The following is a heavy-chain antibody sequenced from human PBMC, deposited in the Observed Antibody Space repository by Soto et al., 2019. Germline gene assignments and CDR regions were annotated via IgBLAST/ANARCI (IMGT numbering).Heavy chain of an antibody. CDR3: ATGRGVENY. CDR2: INDSGST. V-gene: IGHV4-34*01. J-gene: IGHJ4*02. D-gene: IGHD3-10*01. CDR1: GESVSASF. Sequence: QVQVQQWGAGLLKPSETLSLTCGVYGESVSASFWSWIRQPPGKGLEWIGEINDSGSTIYNPSLKSRVTMSVDTSNNHFSLSLRSVTAADTAVYYCATGRGVENYWGQGTPVTVSS.